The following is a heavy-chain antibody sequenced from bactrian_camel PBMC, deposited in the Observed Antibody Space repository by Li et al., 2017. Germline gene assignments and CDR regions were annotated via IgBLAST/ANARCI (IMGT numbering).Heavy chain of an antibody. Sequence: HVQLVESGGGSVQPGGSLRLSCAASVIDSRNNMGWLRQAPGKEREGVATIAVDGQTSYTDSVKGRFTISKDNVRNTLYLEMSSLKPEDTAMYYCAAGDLLCKGVHELAHWGQGTQVTVS. V-gene: IGHV3S53*01. J-gene: IGHJ4*01. CDR2: IAVDGQT. D-gene: IGHD2*01. CDR1: VIDSRNN. CDR3: AAGDLLCKGVHELAH.